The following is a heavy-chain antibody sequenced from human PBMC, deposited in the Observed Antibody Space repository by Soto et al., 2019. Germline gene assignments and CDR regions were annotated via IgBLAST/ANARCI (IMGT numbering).Heavy chain of an antibody. CDR2: ISYDGSNK. CDR3: VKDKEPDGAWDFDY. D-gene: IGHD4-17*01. Sequence: HPGGSLRLSCAASGFTFSSYGMHWVRQAPGKGLEWVAVISYDGSNKYYADSVKGRFTISRDNSQNTLYLQMNSLRVGDTAIYYCVKDKEPDGAWDFDYWGQGTLVTVSS. CDR1: GFTFSSYG. V-gene: IGHV3-30*18. J-gene: IGHJ4*02.